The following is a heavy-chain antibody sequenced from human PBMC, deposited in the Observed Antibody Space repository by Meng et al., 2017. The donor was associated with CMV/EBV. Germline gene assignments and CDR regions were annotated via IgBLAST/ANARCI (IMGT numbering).Heavy chain of an antibody. CDR3: ARGGSGYGSDY. V-gene: IGHV3-21*01. Sequence: GGSLRLSCAASGFTFSSYSMNWVRQASGKGLEWVSSISSSSSYIYYADSVKGRFTISRDNAKNSLYLQMNSLRAEDTAVYYCARGGSGYGSDYWGQGTLVTVSS. J-gene: IGHJ4*02. CDR1: GFTFSSYS. D-gene: IGHD5-12*01. CDR2: ISSSSSYI.